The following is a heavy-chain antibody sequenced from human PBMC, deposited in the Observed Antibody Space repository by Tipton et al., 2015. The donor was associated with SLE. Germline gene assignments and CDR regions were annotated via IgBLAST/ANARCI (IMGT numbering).Heavy chain of an antibody. CDR3: ARAENYYYGMDV. CDR1: GFTFSSYG. Sequence: SLRLSCAASGFTFSSYGMHWVRQAPGKGLEWVAFIRYDGSNKYYADSVKGRFTISRDNSKNTLYLQMNSLRAEDTAVYYCARAENYYYGMDVWGQGTTVTVSS. J-gene: IGHJ6*02. V-gene: IGHV3-30*02. CDR2: IRYDGSNK.